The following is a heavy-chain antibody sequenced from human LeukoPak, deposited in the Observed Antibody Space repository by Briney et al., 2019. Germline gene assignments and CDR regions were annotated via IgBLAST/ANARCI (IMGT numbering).Heavy chain of an antibody. Sequence: SVKVSCKASGGILSSYTISWVRQAPGQGLEWMGRIIPLLGIANYAQKFQGRVTIIADKSTSTAYMELSSLRSEDRAVYYCARDDADSAYADGDYWGQGTLVTVSS. CDR3: ARDDADSAYADGDY. J-gene: IGHJ4*02. V-gene: IGHV1-69*04. CDR1: GGILSSYT. D-gene: IGHD5-12*01. CDR2: IIPLLGIA.